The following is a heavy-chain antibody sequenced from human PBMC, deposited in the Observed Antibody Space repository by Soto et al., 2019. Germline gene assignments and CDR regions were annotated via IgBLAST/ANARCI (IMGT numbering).Heavy chain of an antibody. D-gene: IGHD2-2*01. CDR1: GFSFTNYA. Sequence: GGSLRLCCAASGFSFTNYAMHWVRQASGKGLEWVSSMSGSGGGTYYADSVKGRFTISRDNSKNTLFLQMNSLRAEDTALYYCAGAYCSGTTCYGLYGMDVWGQGTTVTVSS. CDR3: AGAYCSGTTCYGLYGMDV. CDR2: MSGSGGGT. V-gene: IGHV3-23*01. J-gene: IGHJ6*02.